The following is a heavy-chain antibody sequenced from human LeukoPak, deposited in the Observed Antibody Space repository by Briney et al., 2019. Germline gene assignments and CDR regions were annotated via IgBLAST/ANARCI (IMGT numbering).Heavy chain of an antibody. V-gene: IGHV4-34*01. CDR2: INHSGST. CDR3: ARGQTVGATALDY. D-gene: IGHD1-26*01. Sequence: SETLSLTCAVYGGSFSGYYWSWIRQPPGKGLEWIGEINHSGSTNYNPSLESRVTLSLDTSKNQFSLKLTSVTAADTAVYYCARGQTVGATALDYWGRGTLITVSS. J-gene: IGHJ4*02. CDR1: GGSFSGYY.